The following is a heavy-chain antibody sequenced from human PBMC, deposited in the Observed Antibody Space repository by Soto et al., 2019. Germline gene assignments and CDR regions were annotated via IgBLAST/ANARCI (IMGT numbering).Heavy chain of an antibody. CDR2: IGPESGAT. D-gene: IGHD3-3*01. CDR1: GYSFTGHY. Sequence: QVQLVQSGAEVKKPGASVKVSCKASGYSFTGHYIHWVRQAPEQGHEWMGEIGPESGATRYEQKFRGRVTMTMDSSITTVYMEVKNLSPDDTAVYYCGRGRSGQIVVFYWGQGTPVTVSS. V-gene: IGHV1-2*02. CDR3: GRGRSGQIVVFY. J-gene: IGHJ4*02.